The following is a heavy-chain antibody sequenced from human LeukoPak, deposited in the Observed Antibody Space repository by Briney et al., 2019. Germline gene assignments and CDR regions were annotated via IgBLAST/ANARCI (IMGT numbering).Heavy chain of an antibody. CDR2: IYCSGST. CDR1: GGSISSYY. D-gene: IGHD3-3*01. CDR3: ARRGSHYDFWSGIAYYMDV. V-gene: IGHV4-59*01. Sequence: PSETLSLTCTVSGGSISSYYWSWLRQPPGKGLEGIGYIYCSGSTNYNPPLKSRVTISVDTSKNQFSLKLSSVTAADTAVYYCARRGSHYDFWSGIAYYMDVWGKGTTVTVSS. J-gene: IGHJ6*03.